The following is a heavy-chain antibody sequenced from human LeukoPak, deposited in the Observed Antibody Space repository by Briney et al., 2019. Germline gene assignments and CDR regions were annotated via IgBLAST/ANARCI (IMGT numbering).Heavy chain of an antibody. CDR1: GGSISSYY. J-gene: IGHJ4*02. Sequence: SETLSLTCTVSGGSISSYYWSWLRQPAGKGLEWIGRLYTSGSTNYNPSLKSRVTMSVDTSKNQFSLKLSSVTAADTAVYYCARDSDGYCSGGSCFYFDYWGQGTLVTVSS. D-gene: IGHD2-15*01. CDR2: LYTSGST. CDR3: ARDSDGYCSGGSCFYFDY. V-gene: IGHV4-4*07.